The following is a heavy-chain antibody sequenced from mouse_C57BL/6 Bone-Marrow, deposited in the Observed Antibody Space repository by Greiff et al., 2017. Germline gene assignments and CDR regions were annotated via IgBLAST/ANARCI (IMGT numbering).Heavy chain of an antibody. J-gene: IGHJ2*01. CDR2: ISDGGSYT. CDR3: ARQAIYDGYYVVDY. V-gene: IGHV5-4*03. Sequence: EVKLVEPGGGLVKPGGSLKLSCAASGFTFSSYAMSWVRQTPEKRLEWVATISDGGSYTYYPDNVKGRFTISRDNAKNNLYLQMSHLKSEDTSMYYCARQAIYDGYYVVDYWGQGTTLTVSS. D-gene: IGHD2-3*01. CDR1: GFTFSSYA.